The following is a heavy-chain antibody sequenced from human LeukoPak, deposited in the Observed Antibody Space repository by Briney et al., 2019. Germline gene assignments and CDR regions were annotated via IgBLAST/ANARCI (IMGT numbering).Heavy chain of an antibody. Sequence: SETLSLTCTVSGYSISSGYYWSWIRQPPGKGLEWIGEINHSGSTNYNPSLKSRVTISVDTSKNQFSLKLSSVTAADTAVYYCARHSQWLAYYFDYWGQGTLVTVSS. V-gene: IGHV4-38-2*02. J-gene: IGHJ4*02. CDR2: INHSGST. D-gene: IGHD6-19*01. CDR3: ARHSQWLAYYFDY. CDR1: GYSISSGYY.